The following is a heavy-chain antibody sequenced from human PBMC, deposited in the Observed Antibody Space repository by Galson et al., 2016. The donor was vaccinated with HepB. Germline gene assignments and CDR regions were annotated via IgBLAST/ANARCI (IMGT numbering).Heavy chain of an antibody. CDR1: GFDFSNYV. J-gene: IGHJ4*02. CDR3: TRDLNFLLFDY. V-gene: IGHV3-74*03. Sequence: SLRLSCAAAGFDFSNYVTHWVRQAPGKGLEWVSRLPTDEYPPTYADSVRGRFITSRDNAKNTLYLQINSLRVDDTAVYYCTRDLNFLLFDYWGQGALVTVSS. CDR2: LPTDEYPP. D-gene: IGHD2/OR15-2a*01.